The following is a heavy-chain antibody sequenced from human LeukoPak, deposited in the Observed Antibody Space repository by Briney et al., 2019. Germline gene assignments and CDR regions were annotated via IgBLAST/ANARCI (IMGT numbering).Heavy chain of an antibody. CDR3: ARTIAAAGDFDY. Sequence: SETLSLTCTVSGGSISSYYWSWIRQPPGKGLEWIGYIYYSGSTNYNPSLKSRVTISVDTSKDQFSLKLSSVTAADTAVYYCARTIAAAGDFDYWGQGTLVTVSS. D-gene: IGHD6-13*01. CDR1: GGSISSYY. J-gene: IGHJ4*02. CDR2: IYYSGST. V-gene: IGHV4-59*01.